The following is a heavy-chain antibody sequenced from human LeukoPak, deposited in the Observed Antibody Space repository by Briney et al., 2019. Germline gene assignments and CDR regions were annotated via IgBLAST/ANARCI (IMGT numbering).Heavy chain of an antibody. CDR1: GFTFDDYT. CDR2: ISWDGGST. V-gene: IGHV3-43*01. D-gene: IGHD3-22*01. CDR3: AKDNRRYYYDSSGYYDT. J-gene: IGHJ5*02. Sequence: PGGSLRLSCAASGFTFDDYTMHWVRQAPGKGLEWVSLISWDGGSTYYADSVKGRFTISRDNSKNSLYLQMNSLRTEDTALYYCAKDNRRYYYDSSGYYDTWGQGTLVTVSS.